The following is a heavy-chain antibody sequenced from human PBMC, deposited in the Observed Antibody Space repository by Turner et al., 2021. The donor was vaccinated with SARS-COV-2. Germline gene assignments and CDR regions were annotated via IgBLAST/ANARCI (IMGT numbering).Heavy chain of an antibody. CDR3: AKDFISRTARSTGPFDY. J-gene: IGHJ4*02. Sequence: EVQLLEPGGGWVQPGGSLGPPCAASGFTFSNYAMSWFRQAPGKGLEGVSDISGSGGSTYYADSVKGRFTISRDNSKNALDLQMNSLRAEDTAVYDCAKDFISRTARSTGPFDYWGQGTLVTVSS. CDR2: ISGSGGST. V-gene: IGHV3-23*01. CDR1: GFTFSNYA. D-gene: IGHD2-21*02.